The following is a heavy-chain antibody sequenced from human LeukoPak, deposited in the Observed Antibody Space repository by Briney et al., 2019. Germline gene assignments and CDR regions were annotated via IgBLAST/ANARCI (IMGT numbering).Heavy chain of an antibody. V-gene: IGHV1-8*02. J-gene: IGHJ4*02. D-gene: IGHD3-16*01. CDR2: MNSNSGNT. CDR3: ARRGTGGQFDY. CDR1: GYTFISYD. Sequence: ASVKVSCMPSGYTFISYDINWVRQATGQGLEWMGWMNSNSGNTGYAQKFQGRVTMTRHTSISTAYMELSSLRSEDTAVYYCARRGTGGQFDYWGQGTLVTVST.